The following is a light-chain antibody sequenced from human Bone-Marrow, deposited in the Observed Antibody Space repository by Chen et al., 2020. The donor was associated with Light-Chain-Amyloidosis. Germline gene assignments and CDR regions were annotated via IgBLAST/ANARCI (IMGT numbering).Light chain of an antibody. J-gene: IGLJ3*02. CDR3: QSYQGSSQGV. V-gene: IGLV6-57*01. Sequence: NFMLTQPHSVSESPGKTVIISCTRSSGSIATNYVQCYQQRPGSSPTTVIYEDDQRPAGVPDRFSGSIDRSSNSASLTISGLKTEDEADYYCQSYQGSSQGVFGGGTKLTV. CDR2: EDD. CDR1: SGSIATNY.